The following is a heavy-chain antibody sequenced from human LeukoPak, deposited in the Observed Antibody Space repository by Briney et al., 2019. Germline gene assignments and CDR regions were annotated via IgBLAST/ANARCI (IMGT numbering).Heavy chain of an antibody. CDR3: AKDSARHSSGYYYFDY. V-gene: IGHV3-23*01. CDR1: GFTFSSCA. CDR2: ISGSGGST. J-gene: IGHJ4*02. Sequence: TGGSLRLSCAASGFTFSSCAMSWVRQAPGEGLEWVSAISGSGGSTYYADSVKGRFTISRDNSKNTLYLQMNSLRAEDTAVYYCAKDSARHSSGYYYFDYWGQGTLVTVSS. D-gene: IGHD3-22*01.